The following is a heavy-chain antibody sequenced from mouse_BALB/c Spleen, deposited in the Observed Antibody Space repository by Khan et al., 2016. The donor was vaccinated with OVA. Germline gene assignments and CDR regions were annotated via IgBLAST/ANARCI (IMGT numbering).Heavy chain of an antibody. V-gene: IGHV3-2*02. Sequence: EVQLQESGPGLVKPSQSLSLTCTVTGYSITSDYAWNWIRQFPGNKLEWMGYISYSGSTSYIPSLKSRISITRDPPKNQFFLQLNSVTSEDTATYYCARGRAYWGQGTLVTVSA. CDR3: ARGRAY. CDR1: GYSITSDYA. CDR2: ISYSGST. D-gene: IGHD3-3*01. J-gene: IGHJ3*01.